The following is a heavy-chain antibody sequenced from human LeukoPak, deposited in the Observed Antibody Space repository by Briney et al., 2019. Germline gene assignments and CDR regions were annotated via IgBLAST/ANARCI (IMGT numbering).Heavy chain of an antibody. CDR3: ARFDRWSGYYLFDY. CDR1: GGSTSSYY. V-gene: IGHV4-59*01. Sequence: SETLSLTCTVSGGSTSSYYWSWIRQPPGKGLEWIGYIYYSGSTNYNPSLKSRVTISVDTSKNQFSLELSSVTAADTAVYYCARFDRWSGYYLFDYWGQGTLVTVSS. CDR2: IYYSGST. J-gene: IGHJ4*02. D-gene: IGHD3-3*01.